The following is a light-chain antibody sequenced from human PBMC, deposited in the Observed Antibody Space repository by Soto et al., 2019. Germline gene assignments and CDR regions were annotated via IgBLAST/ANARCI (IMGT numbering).Light chain of an antibody. CDR1: QSISMR. CDR2: DAS. J-gene: IGKJ1*01. Sequence: DIQMTQSPSTVSASVGDRVTITCRASQSISMRLAWYQQRPGKAPKVLIYDASNLQSGVPSRFSGSGSGTQFILTISSLQPDDFATYYCQQYNSHSQTFGQGTKVDIK. CDR3: QQYNSHSQT. V-gene: IGKV1-5*01.